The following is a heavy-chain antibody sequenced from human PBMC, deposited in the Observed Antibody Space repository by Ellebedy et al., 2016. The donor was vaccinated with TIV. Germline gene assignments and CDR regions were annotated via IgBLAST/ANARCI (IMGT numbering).Heavy chain of an antibody. Sequence: GGSLRLXXAASGFTFSSYWMSWVRQAPGKGLEWVANIKQDGSEKYYVDSVKGRFTISRDNAKNSLYLQMNSLRAEDTAVYYCARDDANDAFDIWGQGTMVTVSS. D-gene: IGHD2-2*01. V-gene: IGHV3-7*01. CDR3: ARDDANDAFDI. J-gene: IGHJ3*02. CDR2: IKQDGSEK. CDR1: GFTFSSYW.